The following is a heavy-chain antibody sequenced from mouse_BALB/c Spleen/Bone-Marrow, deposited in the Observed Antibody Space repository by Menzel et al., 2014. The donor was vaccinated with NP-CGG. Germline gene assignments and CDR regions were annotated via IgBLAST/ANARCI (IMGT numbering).Heavy chain of an antibody. V-gene: IGHV3-1*02. CDR3: ARDPIYYYGSIFDY. CDR2: IHYSGYT. Sequence: VQLQQSGPDLVKPSQSLSLTCTVTGYSITSGYSWHWIRQFPGNKLEWMVYIHYSGYTNYNPSHKSRISITRDTSKNQICLQLKSVTTEGTATYDCARDPIYYYGSIFDYWGQGTTLTVSS. J-gene: IGHJ2*01. CDR1: GYSITSGYS. D-gene: IGHD1-1*01.